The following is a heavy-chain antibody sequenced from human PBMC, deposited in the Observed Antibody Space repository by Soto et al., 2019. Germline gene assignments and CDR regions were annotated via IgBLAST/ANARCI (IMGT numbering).Heavy chain of an antibody. CDR2: IIPIFGTR. Sequence: ASVKVSCKASGGTFSNYAITWVRQAPGQGLEWLGRIIPIFGTRDYAQKFQGRVTITADDSTTTAYMELSSLRSDDTAVYYCAKDGGREGYFGNWFDTWGQGTLVTVSS. CDR3: AKDGGREGYFGNWFDT. D-gene: IGHD2-15*01. CDR1: GGTFSNYA. J-gene: IGHJ5*02. V-gene: IGHV1-69*13.